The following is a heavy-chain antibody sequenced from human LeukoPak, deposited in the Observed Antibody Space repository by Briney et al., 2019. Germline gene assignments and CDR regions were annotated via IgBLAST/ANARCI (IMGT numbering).Heavy chain of an antibody. Sequence: PSETLSLTCTVSGGSISTGTYYWGWIRQPPGKGLEWIGSIYNSGSTYYNPSLKSRVTISVDTSKNQFSLKLSSVTAADTAVYYCARDWKYYYHMDVWGKGTTVTVSS. CDR1: GGSISTGTYY. J-gene: IGHJ6*04. D-gene: IGHD1-1*01. CDR3: ARDWKYYYHMDV. CDR2: IYNSGST. V-gene: IGHV4-39*07.